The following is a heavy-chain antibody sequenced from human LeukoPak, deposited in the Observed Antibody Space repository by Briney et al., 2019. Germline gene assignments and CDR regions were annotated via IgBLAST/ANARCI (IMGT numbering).Heavy chain of an antibody. J-gene: IGHJ5*02. D-gene: IGHD4-17*01. CDR1: GGSINNYY. V-gene: IGHV4-59*01. Sequence: PSETLSLTCTVSGGSINNYYWSWIRQPPGKGLEWIGYVYYSGSTNYNPSLKSRVTISVDTSKNQFSLKLSSVTAADTAVYYCARVSTTVTMTGKWFDPWGQGTLVTVSS. CDR2: VYYSGST. CDR3: ARVSTTVTMTGKWFDP.